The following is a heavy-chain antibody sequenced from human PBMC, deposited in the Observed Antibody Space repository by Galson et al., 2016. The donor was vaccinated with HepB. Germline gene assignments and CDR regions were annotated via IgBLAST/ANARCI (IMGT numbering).Heavy chain of an antibody. CDR1: GFTFNNSA. CDR3: AKPRGRYGQFDS. CDR2: ISGSANST. V-gene: IGHV3-23*01. D-gene: IGHD3-16*01. Sequence: SLRLSCAASGFTFNNSAMSWVRQAPGKGLEWVSAISGSANSTYYADSVKGRFTISRDNSKNTPYLLMNSLRVEDTALYYCAKPRGRYGQFDSWGQGTLVTVSS. J-gene: IGHJ4*02.